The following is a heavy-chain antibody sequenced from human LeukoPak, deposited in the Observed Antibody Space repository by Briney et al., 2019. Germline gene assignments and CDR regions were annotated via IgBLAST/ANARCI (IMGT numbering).Heavy chain of an antibody. CDR2: IYYSGST. V-gene: IGHV4-39*01. CDR3: GRCPRGGAVADWFDP. CDR1: GGSISSSSYY. D-gene: IGHD6-19*01. J-gene: IGHJ5*02. Sequence: SETLSLTCTVSGGSISSSSYYWGWIRQPPGKGLEWIGSIYYSGSTYYNPSLKSRVTISVDTSKNQFSLKLSSVTAADTAVYYCGRCPRGGAVADWFDPGGQGTLVTVSS.